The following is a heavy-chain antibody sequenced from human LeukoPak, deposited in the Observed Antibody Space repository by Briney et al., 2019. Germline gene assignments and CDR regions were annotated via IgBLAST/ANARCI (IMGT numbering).Heavy chain of an antibody. CDR2: VNREGSDK. CDR1: GFAFSSHW. J-gene: IGHJ4*02. Sequence: GRSLRLSCAASGFAFSSHWMNWVRQAPGKGLEWVANVNREGSDKNYVDSVKGRFTISRDNAKNSLYLQMNSLRTEDTAVYYCARYSSGWYFDCWGQGTLVTVSS. CDR3: ARYSSGWYFDC. D-gene: IGHD6-19*01. V-gene: IGHV3-7*01.